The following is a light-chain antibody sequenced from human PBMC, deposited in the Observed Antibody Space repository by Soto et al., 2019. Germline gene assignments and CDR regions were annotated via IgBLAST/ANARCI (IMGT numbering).Light chain of an antibody. CDR2: EVY. Sequence: QSALTQPPSASGSPGQSVTVSCTGTSSDIGRYNFVSWYQQHPGKAPKLVISEVYKRPSGVPDRFSGSKSGSTASLTVSGLQAEDEADYYCSSYAGNNIGLFGGGTKLTVL. V-gene: IGLV2-8*01. CDR1: SSDIGRYNF. J-gene: IGLJ3*02. CDR3: SSYAGNNIGL.